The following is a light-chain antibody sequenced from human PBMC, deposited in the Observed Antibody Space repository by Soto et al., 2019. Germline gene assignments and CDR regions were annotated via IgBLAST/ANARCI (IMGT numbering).Light chain of an antibody. CDR3: QKYNGALWA. CDR2: AAS. J-gene: IGKJ1*01. Sequence: DIQMTQSPSSLSASVRDRVTITCRASQGISNYLAWYQQIPGTVPKLLIYAASSLQSGVPSRFNGSGSGTHFTLTISSLQPEDVATYYCQKYNGALWAFGQGTKVDVK. CDR1: QGISNY. V-gene: IGKV1-27*01.